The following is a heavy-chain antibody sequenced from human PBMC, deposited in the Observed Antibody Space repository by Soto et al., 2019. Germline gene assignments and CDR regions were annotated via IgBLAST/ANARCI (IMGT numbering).Heavy chain of an antibody. CDR2: IIPIFGTA. CDR1: GCTFSSYA. J-gene: IGHJ4*02. CDR3: ARDEGPRRFDY. Sequence: SVKVSCKASGCTFSSYAISCVRQAPGQVLEWMGGIIPIFGTANYAQKFQGRVTITADESTSTAYMELSSLRSEDTAVYYCARDEGPRRFDYWGQGTLVTVSS. V-gene: IGHV1-69*13.